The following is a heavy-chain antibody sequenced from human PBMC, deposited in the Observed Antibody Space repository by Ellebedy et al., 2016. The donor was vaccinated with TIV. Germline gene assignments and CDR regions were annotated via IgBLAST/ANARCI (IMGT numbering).Heavy chain of an antibody. Sequence: GESLKISCAASGFALSNYAMSWVRQAPGKGLEWVSTISGTGGSTFYSDSVKGRFTISRDNSKNTLFLQMNSLRADDTAIYYCANRMAEAGHRGYWGQGTLVTVSS. CDR2: ISGTGGST. CDR1: GFALSNYA. J-gene: IGHJ4*02. V-gene: IGHV3-23*01. CDR3: ANRMAEAGHRGY. D-gene: IGHD2-15*01.